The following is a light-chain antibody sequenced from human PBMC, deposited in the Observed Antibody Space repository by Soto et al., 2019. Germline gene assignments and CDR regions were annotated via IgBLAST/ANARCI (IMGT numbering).Light chain of an antibody. CDR1: QSISSY. V-gene: IGKV1-39*01. CDR2: AAS. CDR3: QQSYCNPRT. J-gene: IGKJ3*01. Sequence: DIQMTQYPSSLSASVGDRVTITCRASQSISSYLTWYQQKPGKAPKFLIYAASSLQRGVPSRFSGSGSGTDFTLTISSLKPQDFATYYCQQSYCNPRTFGPGTIVDIK.